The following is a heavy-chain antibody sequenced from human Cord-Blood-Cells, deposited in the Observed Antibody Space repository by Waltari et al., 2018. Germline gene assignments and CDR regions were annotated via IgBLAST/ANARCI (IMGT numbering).Heavy chain of an antibody. V-gene: IGHV4-30-2*01. Sequence: QLQLQESGSGLVKPSQTLSLTCAVSGGSISSGGYPWSWIRQPPGKGLEWIGYIYHSGSTYYNPSLKSRVTISVDRSKNQFSLKLSSVTAADTAVYYCAREILRFLEWFGWFDPWGQGTLVTVSS. CDR3: AREILRFLEWFGWFDP. CDR1: GGSISSGGYP. J-gene: IGHJ5*02. D-gene: IGHD3-3*01. CDR2: IYHSGST.